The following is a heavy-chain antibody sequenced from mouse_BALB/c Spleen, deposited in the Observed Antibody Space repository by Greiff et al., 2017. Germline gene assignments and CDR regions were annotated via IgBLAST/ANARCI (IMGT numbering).Heavy chain of an antibody. CDR1: GFTFSDYY. V-gene: IGHV5-4*02. D-gene: IGHD1-1*01. CDR3: ARSSTVVGTPTYYFDY. Sequence: DVMLVESGGGLVKPGGSLKLSCAASGFTFSDYYMYWVRQTPEKRLEWVATISDGGSYTYYPDSVKGRFTISRDNAKNNLYLQMSSLKSEDTAMYYCARSSTVVGTPTYYFDYWGQGTTLTVSS. J-gene: IGHJ2*01. CDR2: ISDGGSYT.